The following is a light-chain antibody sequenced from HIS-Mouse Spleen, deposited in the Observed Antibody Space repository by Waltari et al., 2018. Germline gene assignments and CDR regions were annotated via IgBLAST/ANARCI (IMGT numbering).Light chain of an antibody. CDR1: ALPKKY. V-gene: IGLV3-10*01. J-gene: IGLJ2*01. CDR3: YSTDSSGNHRV. Sequence: SYELTQPPSVSVSPGQTARITCSGDALPKKYAYWYQQKSGQAPVLVIYEDSKRPSGFPERFAGSSSGHMATLTISGAQVEDEADYYCYSTDSSGNHRVFGGGTKLTVL. CDR2: EDS.